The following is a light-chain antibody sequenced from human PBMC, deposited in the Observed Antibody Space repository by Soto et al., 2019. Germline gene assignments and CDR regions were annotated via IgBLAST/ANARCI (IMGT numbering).Light chain of an antibody. CDR3: QQYNNWPPLT. CDR1: QSVSNN. Sequence: EIVMTQSPATLSVSPGERATLSCRASQSVSNNLAWYQQKPGQAPRLLIYGASTRANGIPDRFSGIGSGTEFTLTISSQQSEDFAVYYGQQYNNWPPLTFGGGTKVEIK. J-gene: IGKJ4*01. V-gene: IGKV3-15*01. CDR2: GAS.